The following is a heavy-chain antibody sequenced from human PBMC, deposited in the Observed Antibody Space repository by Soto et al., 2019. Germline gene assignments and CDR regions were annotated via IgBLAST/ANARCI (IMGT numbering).Heavy chain of an antibody. Sequence: SETLSLTCAVYGGSFSGYYLSWIRQPPGKGLEWIGEINHSGSTNYNPSLKSRVTISVDTSKNQFSLKLSSVTAADTAVYYCARGSPGKFDYWGQGTLVTVS. CDR3: ARGSPGKFDY. CDR2: INHSGST. CDR1: GGSFSGYY. J-gene: IGHJ4*02. V-gene: IGHV4-34*01.